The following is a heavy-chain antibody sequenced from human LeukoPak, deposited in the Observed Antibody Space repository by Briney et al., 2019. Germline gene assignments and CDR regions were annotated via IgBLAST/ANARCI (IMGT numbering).Heavy chain of an antibody. J-gene: IGHJ4*02. CDR3: ARATYDFWSGTNFDY. D-gene: IGHD3-3*01. CDR2: IYSGGST. Sequence: GGSLRLSCAASGFTVSSNYMSWVRQAPGKGLEWVSVIYSGGSTYYADSVKGRFTISRDNSKNTLYLQMNSLTAEDTAVYYCARATYDFWSGTNFDYWGQGTLVTVSS. CDR1: GFTVSSNY. V-gene: IGHV3-53*01.